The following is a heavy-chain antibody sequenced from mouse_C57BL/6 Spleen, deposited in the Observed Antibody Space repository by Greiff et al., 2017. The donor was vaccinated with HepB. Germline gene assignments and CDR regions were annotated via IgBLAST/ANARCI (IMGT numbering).Heavy chain of an antibody. D-gene: IGHD1-1*01. CDR1: GYTFTSYW. J-gene: IGHJ1*03. Sequence: QVQLQQPGAELVKPGASVKMSCKASGYTFTSYWITWVKQRPGQGLEWIGDIYPGSGSTNYNEKFKSKATLTVDTSSSTAYMQLSSLTSEDSAVYYCARYFTTEPYFDVWGTGTTVTVSS. CDR2: IYPGSGST. V-gene: IGHV1-55*01. CDR3: ARYFTTEPYFDV.